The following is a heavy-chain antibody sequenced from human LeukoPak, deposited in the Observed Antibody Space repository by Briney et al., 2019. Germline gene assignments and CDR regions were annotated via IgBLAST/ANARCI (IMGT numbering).Heavy chain of an antibody. CDR3: ARVDRHCSSSSCYFWNWFDP. CDR1: GFTFDDYG. V-gene: IGHV3-20*01. J-gene: IGHJ5*02. CDR2: INWNGGST. Sequence: GGSLRLFCAASGFTFDDYGMSWVRQAPGEGLEWVTGINWNGGSTGYADSVKGRFTISRDNAKNSLYLQMNSLRAEDTALYHCARVDRHCSSSSCYFWNWFDPWGQGTLVTVSS. D-gene: IGHD2-2*01.